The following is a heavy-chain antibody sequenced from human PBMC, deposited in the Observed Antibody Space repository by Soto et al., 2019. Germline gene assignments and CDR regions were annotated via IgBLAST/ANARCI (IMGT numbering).Heavy chain of an antibody. V-gene: IGHV3-64D*08. CDR1: GFTFSSYA. Sequence: GGSLRLSCSASGFTFSSYAMHWVRQAPGKGLEYVSAISSNGGSTYYADSVKGRFTISRDNSKNTLYLQMSSLRAEDTAVYYCVKDREGYDSSGYPHFDYWGQGTLVTVSS. CDR3: VKDREGYDSSGYPHFDY. J-gene: IGHJ4*02. D-gene: IGHD3-22*01. CDR2: ISSNGGST.